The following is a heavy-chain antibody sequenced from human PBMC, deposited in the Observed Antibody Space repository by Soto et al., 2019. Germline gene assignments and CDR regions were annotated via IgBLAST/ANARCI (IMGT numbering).Heavy chain of an antibody. Sequence: EVQLVESGGGLVQPGGSLRLSCAASGFTFSSYWMHWVRQAPGKGLVWVSRINSAGSSTSYADSVKGRFTISRDNAKNTLYLQMNSLRAADTAVYYCARDPWNAWDFDYWGQGTLVTVSS. D-gene: IGHD1-1*01. CDR3: ARDPWNAWDFDY. CDR2: INSAGSST. J-gene: IGHJ4*02. CDR1: GFTFSSYW. V-gene: IGHV3-74*01.